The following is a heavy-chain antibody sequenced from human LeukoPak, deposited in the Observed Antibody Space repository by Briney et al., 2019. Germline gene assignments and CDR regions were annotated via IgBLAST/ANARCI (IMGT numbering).Heavy chain of an antibody. CDR1: GGSFSGYY. CDR3: ARARPVYYYGSGKNWFDP. CDR2: INHSGST. Sequence: SETLSLTCAVYGGSFSGYYWNWIRQPPGKGLEWIGEINHSGSTNYNPSLKSRVTISVDTSKNQFSLKLSSVTAADTAVYYCARARPVYYYGSGKNWFDPWGQGTLVTVSS. D-gene: IGHD3-10*01. J-gene: IGHJ5*02. V-gene: IGHV4-34*01.